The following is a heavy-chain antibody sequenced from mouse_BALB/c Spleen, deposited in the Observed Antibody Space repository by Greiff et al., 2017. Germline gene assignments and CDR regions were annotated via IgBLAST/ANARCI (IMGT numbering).Heavy chain of an antibody. Sequence: VKLQESGPGLVQPSQSLSITCTVSGFSLTSYGVHWVRQSPGKGLEWLGVIWSGGSTDYNAAFISRLSISKDNSKSQVFLKMNSLQADDTAIYCSGGRGSYYAMDYWGQGTSVTVSS. D-gene: IGHD1-1*01. J-gene: IGHJ4*01. CDR1: GFSLTSYG. CDR2: IWSGGST. V-gene: IGHV2-4-1*01. CDR3: GGRGSYYAMDY.